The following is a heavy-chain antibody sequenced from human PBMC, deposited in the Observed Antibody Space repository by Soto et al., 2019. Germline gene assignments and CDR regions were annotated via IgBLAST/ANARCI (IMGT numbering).Heavy chain of an antibody. Sequence: QVQLQQWGAGLLKPSETLSLTCAVYGASFSDYYLTWIRQPPGRGLEWIGEMNHSGSTNYNPYLKSRVTISVDTSKNQFSLKLSSVTAADTAVYYCARESERIAGDYWGQGTLVTVSS. CDR3: ARESERIAGDY. J-gene: IGHJ4*02. CDR2: MNHSGST. CDR1: GASFSDYY. D-gene: IGHD6-13*01. V-gene: IGHV4-34*01.